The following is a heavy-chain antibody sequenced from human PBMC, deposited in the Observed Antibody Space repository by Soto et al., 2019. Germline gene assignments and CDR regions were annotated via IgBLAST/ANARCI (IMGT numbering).Heavy chain of an antibody. Sequence: SETLSLTCTVSGGSISSGDYYWSWIRQPPGKGLEWIGYIYYSGSTYYNPSLKSRVTISVDTSKNQFSLKLSSVTAADTAVYYCARASTYYDILTGYYKYYYYYYGMDVWGQGTTVTVSS. V-gene: IGHV4-30-4*02. CDR1: GGSISSGDYY. J-gene: IGHJ6*02. CDR3: ARASTYYDILTGYYKYYYYYYGMDV. D-gene: IGHD3-9*01. CDR2: IYYSGST.